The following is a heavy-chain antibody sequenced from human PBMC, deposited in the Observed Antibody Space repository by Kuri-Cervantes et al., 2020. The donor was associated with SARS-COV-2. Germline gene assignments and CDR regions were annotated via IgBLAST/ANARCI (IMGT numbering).Heavy chain of an antibody. Sequence: GESLKISCAASGFTFSNAWMSWVRQAPGKGLEWVANVKQDGREKNCLDSVKGRFTISRDNAKNSLYLQMSSLRAEDTAVYYCATDKRREGATGASDLWGQGTMVTVSS. CDR2: VKQDGREK. CDR3: ATDKRREGATGASDL. D-gene: IGHD1-14*01. J-gene: IGHJ3*01. CDR1: GFTFSNAW. V-gene: IGHV3-7*01.